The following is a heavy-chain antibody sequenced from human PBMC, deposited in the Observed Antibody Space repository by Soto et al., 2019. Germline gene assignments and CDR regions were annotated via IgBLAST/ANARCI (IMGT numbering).Heavy chain of an antibody. J-gene: IGHJ4*02. CDR2: ISGSGGST. Sequence: EVQLLESGVGLVQPGGSLRLSCAASGFTFSSYAMNWVRQAPGKGLEWVSVISGSGGSTYYADSVKGRFTISRDNSKNTLYLQMNSLRAEDTAVYYCARRSSSWYFDYWGQGTLVTVSS. CDR1: GFTFSSYA. V-gene: IGHV3-23*01. CDR3: ARRSSSWYFDY. D-gene: IGHD6-13*01.